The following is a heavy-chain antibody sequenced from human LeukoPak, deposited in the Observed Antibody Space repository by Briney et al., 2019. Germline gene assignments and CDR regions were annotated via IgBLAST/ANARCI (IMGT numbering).Heavy chain of an antibody. CDR1: GFTFSNYW. V-gene: IGHV3-7*01. D-gene: IGHD4/OR15-4a*01. CDR3: ASGMTMVGWFDP. Sequence: PGRSLRLSCAASGFTFSNYWMNWVRQAPGRGLEWVANIKQDESEKYYVDSVKGRFTISRDNAKNSLYLQMNSLRAEDTAVYYCASGMTMVGWFDPWGQGTLVTVSS. J-gene: IGHJ5*02. CDR2: IKQDESEK.